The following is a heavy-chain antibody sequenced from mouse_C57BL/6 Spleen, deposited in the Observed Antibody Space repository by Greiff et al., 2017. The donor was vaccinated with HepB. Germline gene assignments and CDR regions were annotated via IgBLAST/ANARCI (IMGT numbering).Heavy chain of an antibody. CDR3: VRQGQAWFAY. Sequence: EVKLMESGGGLVQPKGSLKLSCAASGFSFNTYAMNWVRQAPGKGLEWVARIRSKSNNYATYYADSVKDRFTISRDDSESMLYLQMNNLKTEDTAMYYCVRQGQAWFAYWGQGTLVTVSA. CDR1: GFSFNTYA. V-gene: IGHV10-1*01. CDR2: IRSKSNNYAT. J-gene: IGHJ3*01. D-gene: IGHD3-3*01.